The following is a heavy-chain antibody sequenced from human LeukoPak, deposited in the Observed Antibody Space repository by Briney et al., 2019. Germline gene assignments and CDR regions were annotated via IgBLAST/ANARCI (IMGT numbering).Heavy chain of an antibody. Sequence: SETLSFTCTVSGGSISSYYWSWIRQPAGKGLEWIGRINTSGSSNYNPSLRSRVTMSVDTSKNQFSLNLSSVTAADTAVYYCAREGGGPRWLDDWGQGTLVTVSS. D-gene: IGHD6-25*01. V-gene: IGHV4-4*07. CDR3: AREGGGPRWLDD. CDR1: GGSISSYY. J-gene: IGHJ5*02. CDR2: INTSGSS.